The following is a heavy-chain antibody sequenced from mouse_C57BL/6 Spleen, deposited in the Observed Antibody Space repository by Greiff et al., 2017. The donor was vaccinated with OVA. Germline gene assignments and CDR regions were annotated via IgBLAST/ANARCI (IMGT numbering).Heavy chain of an antibody. D-gene: IGHD2-5*01. Sequence: QVQLQQSGPELVKPGASVKISCKASGYAFSSSWMNWVKQRPGKGLEWIGRINPGDGDTNYNGKFKGKATLTADKSSSTAYMQLSSLTSEDSAVYFCASYSNYAFAYWGRGTLVTVSA. J-gene: IGHJ3*01. CDR3: ASYSNYAFAY. CDR1: GYAFSSSW. V-gene: IGHV1-82*01. CDR2: INPGDGDT.